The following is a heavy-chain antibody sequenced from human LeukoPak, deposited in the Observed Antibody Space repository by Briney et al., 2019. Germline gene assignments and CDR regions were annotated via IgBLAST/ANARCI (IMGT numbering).Heavy chain of an antibody. CDR2: IKQDGSEK. J-gene: IGHJ4*02. Sequence: PGRSLRLSCAASGLTFSSYWMSWVRQAPGKGLEWVANIKQDGSEKYFLDSVKGRFTISRDNAKNSLYLQMNSLRAEDTAVYYCARRGIGDTYFDYWGQGALVAVSS. CDR1: GLTFSSYW. V-gene: IGHV3-7*04. CDR3: ARRGIGDTYFDY. D-gene: IGHD3-16*01.